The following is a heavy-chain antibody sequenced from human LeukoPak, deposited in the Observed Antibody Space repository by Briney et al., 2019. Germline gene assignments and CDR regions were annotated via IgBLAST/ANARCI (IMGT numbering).Heavy chain of an antibody. CDR1: GFSFTNAW. V-gene: IGHV3-21*01. Sequence: GGSLRLSCAASGFSFTNAWMSWVRQAPGKGLEWVSSISSSSRYIYYADSVKGRFTISRDNGKNSLYLQMNSLRAEDTAVYYCARDLTTSSTAYFHHWGQGTLVTVSS. J-gene: IGHJ1*01. CDR3: ARDLTTSSTAYFHH. CDR2: ISSSSRYI. D-gene: IGHD6-6*01.